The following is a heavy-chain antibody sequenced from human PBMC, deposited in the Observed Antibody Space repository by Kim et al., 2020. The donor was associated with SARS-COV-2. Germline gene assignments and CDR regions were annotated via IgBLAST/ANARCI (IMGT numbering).Heavy chain of an antibody. CDR3: ARAFDDILTGYY. Sequence: YYADAVKGRFTISRDNSKNTLYLKMNSLRAEDTAVYYCARAFDDILTGYYWGQGTLVTVSS. D-gene: IGHD3-9*01. J-gene: IGHJ4*02. V-gene: IGHV3-66*01.